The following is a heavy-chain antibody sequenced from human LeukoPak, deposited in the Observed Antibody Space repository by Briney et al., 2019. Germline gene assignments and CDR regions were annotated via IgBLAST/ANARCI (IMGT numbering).Heavy chain of an antibody. CDR3: ARFTMVRGLNY. Sequence: GRSLRLSCAASGFTFSSYSMNWVRQAPGKGLEWVSSISSSSSYIYYADSVKGRFTISRDNAKNPLYLQMNSLRAEDTAVYYCARFTMVRGLNYWGQGTLVTVSS. CDR2: ISSSSSYI. CDR1: GFTFSSYS. J-gene: IGHJ4*02. D-gene: IGHD3-10*01. V-gene: IGHV3-21*01.